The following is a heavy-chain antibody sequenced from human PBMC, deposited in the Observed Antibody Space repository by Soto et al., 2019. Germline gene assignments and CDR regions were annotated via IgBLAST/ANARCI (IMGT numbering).Heavy chain of an antibody. D-gene: IGHD3-22*01. V-gene: IGHV1-2*04. CDR3: ARDRNYYDSSGYFRTRYFDY. CDR1: GYTFTGYY. CDR2: INPNSGGT. J-gene: IGHJ4*02. Sequence: ASVTVSCLASGYTFTGYYLHWVRQAPGKGLEWMGWINPNSGGTNYAQKFQGWVTMTRDTSISTTYMELSRLRSDDTAVYYCARDRNYYDSSGYFRTRYFDYWGQGTLVTVSS.